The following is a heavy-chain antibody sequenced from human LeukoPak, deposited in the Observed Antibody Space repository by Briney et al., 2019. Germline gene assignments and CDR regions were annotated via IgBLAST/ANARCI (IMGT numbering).Heavy chain of an antibody. CDR1: GGSISNYY. Sequence: SETLSLTCTVSGGSISNYYCSWIRQPPGKGLECVGYVYYSGSPDYNPSLKSRVTISIDTSKNQFSLKLTSVTAADTAVYYCARDQYSGRFDYWGQGTLVTVSS. D-gene: IGHD1-26*01. CDR2: VYYSGSP. V-gene: IGHV4-59*01. J-gene: IGHJ4*02. CDR3: ARDQYSGRFDY.